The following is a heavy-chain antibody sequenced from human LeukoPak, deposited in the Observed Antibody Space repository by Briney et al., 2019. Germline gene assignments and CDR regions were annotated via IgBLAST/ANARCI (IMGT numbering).Heavy chain of an antibody. CDR3: ASPRAGDTAMADDAFDI. CDR2: INNDGSST. J-gene: IGHJ3*02. Sequence: PGGSLTLSCAASGFTFSSYWMHWLRQAPGEGRVWWSRINNDGSSTSYAHSVKGRFTISRDNAKNTLYLQMNSLSAEDTAVYYCASPRAGDTAMADDAFDIWGQGTMVTVSS. CDR1: GFTFSSYW. V-gene: IGHV3-74*01. D-gene: IGHD5-18*01.